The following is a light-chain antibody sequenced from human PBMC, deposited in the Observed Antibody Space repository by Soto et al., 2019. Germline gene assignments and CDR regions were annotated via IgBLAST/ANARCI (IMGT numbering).Light chain of an antibody. Sequence: DIQITQSPSTLSASVGDSVTITCRASQTITNWLAWYQQKPGKAPKLLIYQASTLETGVPSRFSGGGSGTEFSLTISSLQPDDFATYYCQQYSTYSWTFGQGTRVEI. V-gene: IGKV1-5*03. CDR1: QTITNW. CDR2: QAS. J-gene: IGKJ1*01. CDR3: QQYSTYSWT.